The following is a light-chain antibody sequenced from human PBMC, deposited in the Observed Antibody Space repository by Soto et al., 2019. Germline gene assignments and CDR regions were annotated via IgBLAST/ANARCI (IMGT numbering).Light chain of an antibody. J-gene: IGKJ4*02. CDR2: AAS. CDR1: QSISSY. V-gene: IGKV1-39*01. Sequence: DIQMTQSPSSLSASVGDRVTITCRASQSISSYLNWYQQKPGKAPKLLIYAASSLQSGVPSRFSGSGPRTDFTHTISSLQPEDFATYYCQQSYSTPLTFGGGTKVDIK. CDR3: QQSYSTPLT.